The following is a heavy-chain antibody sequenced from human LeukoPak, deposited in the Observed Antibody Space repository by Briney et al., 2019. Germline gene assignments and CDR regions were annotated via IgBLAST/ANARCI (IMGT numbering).Heavy chain of an antibody. CDR3: ASADSSSADPYYYYYMDV. D-gene: IGHD6-6*01. CDR2: IYTSGST. Sequence: SETLSLTCTVSGCSISSYYWSWIRQPPGKGLEWIGYIYTSGSTNYNPSLKSRVTISVDTSKNQFSLKLSSVTAADTAVYYCASADSSSADPYYYYYMDVWGKGTTVTVSS. J-gene: IGHJ6*03. V-gene: IGHV4-4*09. CDR1: GCSISSYY.